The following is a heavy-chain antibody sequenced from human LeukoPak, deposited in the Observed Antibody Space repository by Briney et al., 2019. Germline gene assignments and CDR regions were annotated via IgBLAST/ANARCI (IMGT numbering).Heavy chain of an antibody. CDR3: ARDRSDFDWLGGEFDP. J-gene: IGHJ5*02. CDR1: GFTFSSYW. D-gene: IGHD3-9*01. CDR2: INQDGSEK. Sequence: GGSLSLSCAASGFTFSSYWMSWVRQAPGKGLEWVANINQDGSEKYYVDSVKGRFTISRDNAKNSPYLQMNSLRAEDTAVYYCARDRSDFDWLGGEFDPWGQGTMVTVSS. V-gene: IGHV3-7*01.